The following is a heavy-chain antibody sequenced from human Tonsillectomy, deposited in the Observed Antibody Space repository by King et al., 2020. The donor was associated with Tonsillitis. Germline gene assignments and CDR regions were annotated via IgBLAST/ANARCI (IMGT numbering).Heavy chain of an antibody. CDR1: GGSISSTNYC. CDR2: ICYSGST. D-gene: IGHD3-10*01. Sequence: VQLQESGPRLVKPSETLSLTCTVSGGSISSTNYCWGWIRQPPGKGLEWTGSICYSGSTYYNPSLKSRVSISEDTSKNQFSLKLSSVTAADTAVYYCARALGAGIWCDPWGQGTLVTVSS. J-gene: IGHJ5*02. V-gene: IGHV4-39*07. CDR3: ARALGAGIWCDP.